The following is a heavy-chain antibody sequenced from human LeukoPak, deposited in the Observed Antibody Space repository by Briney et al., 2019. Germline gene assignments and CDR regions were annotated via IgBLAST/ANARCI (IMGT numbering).Heavy chain of an antibody. CDR2: IYSGGST. CDR1: GFTVSSNY. Sequence: GGSLRLSCAASGFTVSSNYMSWVRQAPGKGLEWVSVIYSGGSTYYADSVKGRFTIPRDNSKNTLYLQMNSLRAEGTAVYYCARDAPRVGMDVWGKGTTVTVSS. CDR3: ARDAPRVGMDV. J-gene: IGHJ6*04. V-gene: IGHV3-53*01.